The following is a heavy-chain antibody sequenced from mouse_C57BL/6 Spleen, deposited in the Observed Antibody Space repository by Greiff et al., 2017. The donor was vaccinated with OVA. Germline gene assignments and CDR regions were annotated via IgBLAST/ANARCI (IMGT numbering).Heavy chain of an antibody. CDR3: ARHGSSYVDY. V-gene: IGHV1-19*01. CDR1: GYTFTDYY. Sequence: EVQLQQSGPVLVKPGASVKMSCKASGYTFTDYYMNWVKQSHGKSLEWIGVINPYNGGTSYNQKFKGKATLTVDKSSSTAYMELNSLTSEDSAVYYCARHGSSYVDYWGQGTTLTVSS. J-gene: IGHJ2*01. D-gene: IGHD1-1*01. CDR2: INPYNGGT.